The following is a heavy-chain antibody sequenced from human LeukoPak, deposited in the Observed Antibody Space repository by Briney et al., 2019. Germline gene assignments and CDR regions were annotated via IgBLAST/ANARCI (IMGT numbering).Heavy chain of an antibody. J-gene: IGHJ4*02. CDR2: INHSGST. V-gene: IGHV4-34*01. D-gene: IGHD2/OR15-2a*01. Sequence: SETLSLTCAAYGGSFSGYYWSWIRQPPGKGLEWIGEINHSGSTNYNPSLKSRVTISVDTSKNQFSLKLSSVTAADTAVYYCVRENSNYVDYWGQGTLVTVSS. CDR1: GGSFSGYY. CDR3: VRENSNYVDY.